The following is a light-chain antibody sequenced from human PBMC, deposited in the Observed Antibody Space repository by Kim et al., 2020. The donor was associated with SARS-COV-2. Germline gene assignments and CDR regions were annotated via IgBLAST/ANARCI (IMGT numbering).Light chain of an antibody. J-gene: IGLJ3*02. Sequence: QNVTTSCSGSSSNIGNNYVSWYQQLPGTAPKLLIYDNNKRPSGIPDRFSGSKSGTSATLGITGLQTGDEADYYCGTWDSSLSAHWVFGGGTQLTVL. CDR1: SSNIGNNY. V-gene: IGLV1-51*01. CDR3: GTWDSSLSAHWV. CDR2: DNN.